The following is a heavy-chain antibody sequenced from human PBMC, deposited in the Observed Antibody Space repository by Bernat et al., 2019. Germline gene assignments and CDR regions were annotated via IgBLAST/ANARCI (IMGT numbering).Heavy chain of an antibody. Sequence: EVQLVESGGGLVQPGGSLILSCAASGFTFSTYWMHWVRQVSGKGLEWVSRISGDGSRTTYADSVKGRFTISRDNAKNTLSLQMNSLRAEDTAVYYCARDPDYGGYSYFESWGQGTLVTVSS. CDR2: ISGDGSRT. J-gene: IGHJ4*02. CDR1: GFTFSTYW. V-gene: IGHV3-74*01. D-gene: IGHD4-23*01. CDR3: ARDPDYGGYSYFES.